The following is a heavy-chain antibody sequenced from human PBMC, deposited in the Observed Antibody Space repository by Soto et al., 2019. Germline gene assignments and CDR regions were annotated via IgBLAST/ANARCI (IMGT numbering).Heavy chain of an antibody. CDR1: GYTFTSYG. D-gene: IGHD2-2*01. V-gene: IGHV1-18*01. CDR2: ISAYNGNT. CDR3: ARSHILPDGYAFAI. Sequence: GASVKVSCKASGYTFTSYGISWVRQAPGQGLEWMGWISAYNGNTNYAQKLQGRVTMTTDTSTSTAYMELRSLRSEDTAVYYCARSHILPDGYAFAIWGQGTMVLVSS. J-gene: IGHJ3*02.